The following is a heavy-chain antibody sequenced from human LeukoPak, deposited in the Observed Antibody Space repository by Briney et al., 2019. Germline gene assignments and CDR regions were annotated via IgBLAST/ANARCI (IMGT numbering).Heavy chain of an antibody. CDR3: ARKRGYSGYDHLDY. D-gene: IGHD5-12*01. J-gene: IGHJ4*02. Sequence: PGGSLRLSCAASGFTFSSYEMNWVGQAPGKGLEWVAVITSDGSSEYYADSVKGRFTISRDNSKNTLYLQMDSLRAEDTAVYYCARKRGYSGYDHLDYWGQGTLVTVSS. CDR2: ITSDGSSE. CDR1: GFTFSSYE. V-gene: IGHV3-30*03.